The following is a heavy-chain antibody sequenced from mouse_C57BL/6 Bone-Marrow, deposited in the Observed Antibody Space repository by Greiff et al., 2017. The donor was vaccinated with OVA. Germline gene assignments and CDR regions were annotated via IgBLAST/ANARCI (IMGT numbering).Heavy chain of an antibody. CDR1: GYTFTDYY. CDR3: ARDGNYEEGYYAMDY. CDR2: IDPYNGGT. D-gene: IGHD2-1*01. V-gene: IGHV1-19*01. J-gene: IGHJ4*01. Sequence: DVKLQESGPVLVKPGASVKMSCKASGYTFTDYYMNWVKQSHGKSLEWIGVIDPYNGGTSYNQKFKGKATLTVDKSSSTAYMELNSLTSEDSAVYYCARDGNYEEGYYAMDYWGQGTSVTVSS.